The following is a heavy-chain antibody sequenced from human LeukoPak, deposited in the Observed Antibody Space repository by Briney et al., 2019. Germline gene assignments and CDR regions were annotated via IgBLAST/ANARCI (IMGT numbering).Heavy chain of an antibody. V-gene: IGHV3-7*01. CDR1: GFTFSSYW. D-gene: IGHD3-22*01. Sequence: PGGSLRLSCAASGFTFSSYWMSWVRQAPGKGLEWVANIKQDGSEKYYVDSVKGRFTISRDNAKNSLYLQMNSLRAEDTAVYYCARDGGHYDSSGFLDYWGQGTLVTVSS. J-gene: IGHJ4*02. CDR3: ARDGGHYDSSGFLDY. CDR2: IKQDGSEK.